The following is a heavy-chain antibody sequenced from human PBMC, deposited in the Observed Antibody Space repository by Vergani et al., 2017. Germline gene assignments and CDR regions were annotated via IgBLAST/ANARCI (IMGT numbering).Heavy chain of an antibody. Sequence: QVQLQQWGAGLLKPSETLSLTCAVYGGSISSYYWSWIRQPPGKGLEWIGYIYYSGSTNYNPSLKSRVTISVDTSKNQFSLKLSSVTAADTAVYYCARTTLDYYDSSGYFDYWGQGTLVTVSS. V-gene: IGHV4-59*01. CDR2: IYYSGST. CDR3: ARTTLDYYDSSGYFDY. D-gene: IGHD3-22*01. J-gene: IGHJ4*02. CDR1: GGSISSYY.